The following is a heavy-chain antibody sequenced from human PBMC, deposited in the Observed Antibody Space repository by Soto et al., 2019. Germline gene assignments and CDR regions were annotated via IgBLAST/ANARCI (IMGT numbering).Heavy chain of an antibody. D-gene: IGHD3-22*01. CDR3: AKDVRYYYDSSGLFDY. CDR1: GFTFSSYG. CDR2: ISYDGSNK. Sequence: GSLRLSCAASGFTFSSYGMHWVRQAPGKGLEWVAVISYDGSNKYYADSVKGRFTISRDNSKNTLYLQMNSLRAEDTAVYYCAKDVRYYYDSSGLFDYWGQGTLVTVSS. V-gene: IGHV3-30*18. J-gene: IGHJ4*02.